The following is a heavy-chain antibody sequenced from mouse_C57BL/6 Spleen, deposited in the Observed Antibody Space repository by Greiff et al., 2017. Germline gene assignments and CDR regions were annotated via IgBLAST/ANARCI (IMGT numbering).Heavy chain of an antibody. D-gene: IGHD2-3*01. CDR2: ISYDGSN. Sequence: VQLKQSGPGLVKPSQSLSLTCSVTGYSITSGYYWNWIRQFPGNKLEWMGYISYDGSNNYNPSLKNRISITRDTSKNPFFLKLNSVTTEDTATYYCARSYDGYYVGFAYWGQGTLVTVSA. V-gene: IGHV3-6*01. CDR3: ARSYDGYYVGFAY. CDR1: GYSITSGYY. J-gene: IGHJ3*01.